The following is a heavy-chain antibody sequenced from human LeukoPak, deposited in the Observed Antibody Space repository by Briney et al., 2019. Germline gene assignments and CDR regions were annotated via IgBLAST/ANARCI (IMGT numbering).Heavy chain of an antibody. Sequence: PSETLSLTCAVYGGSFSGYYWSWIRQPPGKGLEWIGEINHSGSTNYSPSLKSRVTISVDTSKDQFSLKLSSVTAADTAVYYCARGPPGLARIAAAGLVYYYYMDVWGKGTTVTVSS. CDR1: GGSFSGYY. V-gene: IGHV4-34*01. CDR3: ARGPPGLARIAAAGLVYYYYMDV. J-gene: IGHJ6*03. CDR2: INHSGST. D-gene: IGHD6-13*01.